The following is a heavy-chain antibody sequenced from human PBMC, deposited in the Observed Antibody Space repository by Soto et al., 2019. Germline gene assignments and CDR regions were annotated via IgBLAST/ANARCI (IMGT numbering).Heavy chain of an antibody. Sequence: PGGSLRLSCAGSGFIFSNFGMHWVRQAPGKGLEWVAVIWYDGSNEYYADSVKGRFTISKDNSKNTLYLQMNSLRAEDTAVYYCARDDIPGRAVATYGMDVWGQGTTVTVSS. D-gene: IGHD6-19*01. CDR2: IWYDGSNE. CDR1: GFIFSNFG. J-gene: IGHJ6*02. CDR3: ARDDIPGRAVATYGMDV. V-gene: IGHV3-33*01.